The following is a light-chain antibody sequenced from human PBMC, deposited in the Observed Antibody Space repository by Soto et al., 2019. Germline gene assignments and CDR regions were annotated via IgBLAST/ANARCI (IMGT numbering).Light chain of an antibody. V-gene: IGKV3-20*01. Sequence: VLTQTPLSLPVTPGEPASISCRASQTLGSNLAWYQQKPGQAPRLLIYGASTRATGIPDRFSGSGSGTDFTLTISRLEPEDFAVYFCQQYSDLPMTFGQGTRLEIK. CDR1: QTLGSN. J-gene: IGKJ5*01. CDR2: GAS. CDR3: QQYSDLPMT.